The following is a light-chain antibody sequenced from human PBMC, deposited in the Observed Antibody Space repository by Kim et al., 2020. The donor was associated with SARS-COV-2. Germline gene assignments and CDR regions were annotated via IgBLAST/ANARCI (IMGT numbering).Light chain of an antibody. CDR1: QSVGSTY. CDR3: QQYYSSPLT. J-gene: IGKJ4*01. V-gene: IGKV3-20*01. Sequence: EIVLTQSPGTLSLSPGDRATLSCGASQSVGSTYLAWYQQRPGQAPRLLIYGGSNRATGIPDRFSGSGSGTDFTLTISRVEPEDFALYYCQQYYSSPLTFGGGTKVEMK. CDR2: GGS.